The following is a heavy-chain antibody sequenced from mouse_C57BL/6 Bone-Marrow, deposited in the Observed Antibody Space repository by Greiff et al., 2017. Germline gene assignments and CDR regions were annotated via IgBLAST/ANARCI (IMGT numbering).Heavy chain of an antibody. CDR1: GSTFSSYG. CDR2: ISSGGSYT. CDR3: ARHRGWEGPYYVDY. Sequence: EVQVVESGGDLVKPGGSLKLSCAASGSTFSSYGMSWVRQTPDKRLEWVATISSGGSYTYYPDSVKGRFTISRDNAKNTLYLQMSSLKSEDTAMYYCARHRGWEGPYYVDYWGQGTTLTVSS. D-gene: IGHD4-1*01. V-gene: IGHV5-6*01. J-gene: IGHJ2*01.